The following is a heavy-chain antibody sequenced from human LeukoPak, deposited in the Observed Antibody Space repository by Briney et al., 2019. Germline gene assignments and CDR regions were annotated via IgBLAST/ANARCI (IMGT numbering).Heavy chain of an antibody. CDR2: INPNSGGT. Sequence: ASVKASCKASGYTFTGYYMHWVRQAPGQGLEWMGWINPNSGGTNYAQKFQGWVTMTRDTSISTAYMELSRLRSDDTAVYYCARGGAMGYCSSTSCYAADYWGQGTLVTVSS. CDR1: GYTFTGYY. CDR3: ARGGAMGYCSSTSCYAADY. J-gene: IGHJ4*02. V-gene: IGHV1-2*04. D-gene: IGHD2-2*01.